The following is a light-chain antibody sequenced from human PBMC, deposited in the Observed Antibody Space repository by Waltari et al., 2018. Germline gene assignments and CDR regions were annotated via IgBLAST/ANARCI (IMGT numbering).Light chain of an antibody. Sequence: SRSLLHTDGKTYLHWYPQKPGQPPQLLMYEVSRRFTGVPERFSGSGSGTDFTLTIRRVEADDVGIYYCMQGIHLISFGQGTRLEIK. CDR1: RSLLHTDGKTY. CDR3: MQGIHLIS. V-gene: IGKV2-29*02. CDR2: EVS. J-gene: IGKJ5*01.